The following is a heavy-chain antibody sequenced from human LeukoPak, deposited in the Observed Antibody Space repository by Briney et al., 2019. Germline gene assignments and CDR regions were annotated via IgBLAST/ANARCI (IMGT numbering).Heavy chain of an antibody. CDR1: RYRFTSYW. CDR3: ARRLTGATHDY. D-gene: IGHD1/OR15-1a*01. J-gene: IGHJ4*02. V-gene: IGHV5-51*01. CDR2: IYPGDSDT. Sequence: GESLKISCKGSRYRFTSYWIGCVRQMPVKGLEWMGIIYPGDSDTRYSPSFQGQVPISADKSISTAYLQCSSLKASDTAMYSCARRLTGATHDYWGQGTLVTVSS.